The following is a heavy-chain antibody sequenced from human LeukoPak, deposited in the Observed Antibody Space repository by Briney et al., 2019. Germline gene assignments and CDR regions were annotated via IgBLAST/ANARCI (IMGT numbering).Heavy chain of an antibody. V-gene: IGHV3-21*04. CDR2: ISSSSSYI. Sequence: GGSLRLSCAASGFTFSSYSMNWVRQAPGKGLEWVSSISSSSSYIYYADSVKGRFTISRDNAKNSLYLQMNSLRAEDTAVYYCARDFGLRCSGGTCYSVYYYGMDVWGKGTTVTVSS. CDR3: ARDFGLRCSGGTCYSVYYYGMDV. CDR1: GFTFSSYS. D-gene: IGHD2-15*01. J-gene: IGHJ6*04.